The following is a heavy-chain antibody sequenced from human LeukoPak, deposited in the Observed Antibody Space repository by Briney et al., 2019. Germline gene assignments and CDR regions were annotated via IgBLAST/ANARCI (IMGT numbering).Heavy chain of an antibody. J-gene: IGHJ4*02. V-gene: IGHV4-31*03. CDR3: ARMSGRESSGYYLDY. Sequence: SQTLSLTCTVSGGSINSGDYYWSWIRQHPGKGLEWTGYIYYSGSTYYNPSLKSRVTISVDTSKNHFSLELSSVTAADTAVYYCARMSGRESSGYYLDYWGQGTLVTVSS. CDR2: IYYSGST. CDR1: GGSINSGDYY. D-gene: IGHD3-22*01.